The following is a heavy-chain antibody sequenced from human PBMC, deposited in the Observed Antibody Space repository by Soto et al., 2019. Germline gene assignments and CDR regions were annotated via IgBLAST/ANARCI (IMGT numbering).Heavy chain of an antibody. J-gene: IGHJ5*02. CDR2: IYYSGGT. V-gene: IGHV4-59*01. D-gene: IGHD6-19*01. Sequence: SETLSLTCTVSGGSISSYYWSWIRQPPGKGLEWIGYIYYSGGTNYNPSLKSRVTISLDKSKSQFSLRLISVTAADTAVYYCTREQSDDNYFDPWGQGTLVTVSS. CDR1: GGSISSYY. CDR3: TREQSDDNYFDP.